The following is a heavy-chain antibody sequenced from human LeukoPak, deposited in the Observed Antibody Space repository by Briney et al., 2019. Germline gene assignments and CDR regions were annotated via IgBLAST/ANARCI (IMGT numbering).Heavy chain of an antibody. D-gene: IGHD6-13*01. CDR2: INPSGGST. CDR1: GYTFPSYF. V-gene: IGHV1-46*01. Sequence: ASVKVSCKASGYTFPSYFMHWVRQAPGQGLEWMGIINPSGGSTSYAQKFQGRVTMTRDTSTSTVYMELSSLRSEDTAVYYCARDSRAAAGMWSYWGQGTLVTVSS. CDR3: ARDSRAAAGMWSY. J-gene: IGHJ4*02.